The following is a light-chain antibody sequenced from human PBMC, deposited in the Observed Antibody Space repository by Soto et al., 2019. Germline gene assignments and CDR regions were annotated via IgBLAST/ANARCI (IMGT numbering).Light chain of an antibody. CDR3: RQTGNWPPIT. J-gene: IGKJ5*01. CDR1: QSVSNS. Sequence: EIVLTQSPATLSLSPGERATLSCRASQSVSNSLAWYQQKPGQAPRLLIYDASNRATDIPARFSGSGSGTVFTLTISSLEPEDFAVYYCRQTGNWPPITFGQGTRVEIK. V-gene: IGKV3-11*01. CDR2: DAS.